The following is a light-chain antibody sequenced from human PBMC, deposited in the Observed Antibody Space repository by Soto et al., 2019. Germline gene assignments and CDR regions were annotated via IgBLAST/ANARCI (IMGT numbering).Light chain of an antibody. V-gene: IGLV2-11*01. CDR3: CSYAGSYTLV. Sequence: QSALTQPRSVSGSPGQSVTIYCTGTSSDVGGYNYVSWYQQHPGKAPKLMIYDVSKRPSGVPDRFSGSKSGNTASLTISGLQAEYEADYYCCSYAGSYTLVFGGGTKHTVL. CDR1: SSDVGGYNY. J-gene: IGLJ2*01. CDR2: DVS.